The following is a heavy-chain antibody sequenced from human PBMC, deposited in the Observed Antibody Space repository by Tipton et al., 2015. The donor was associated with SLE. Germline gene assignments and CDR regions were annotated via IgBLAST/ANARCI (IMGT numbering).Heavy chain of an antibody. J-gene: IGHJ4*02. CDR2: ISWDGGST. CDR3: AKDRENYFDY. Sequence: SLRLSCAASGFTFDDYTMHWVRQAPGKGLEWVSLISWDGGSTYYADSVKGRFTISRDNSKNSLYLQMNSLRTEDTALYYCAKDRENYFDYWGQGTLVTVSS. V-gene: IGHV3-43*01. CDR1: GFTFDDYT.